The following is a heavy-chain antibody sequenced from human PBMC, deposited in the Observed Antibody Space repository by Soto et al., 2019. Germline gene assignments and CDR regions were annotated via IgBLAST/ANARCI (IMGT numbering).Heavy chain of an antibody. CDR2: ISAYNGNT. Sequence: ASVKVSCKASGYTFTDYYMHWVRQAPGQGLEWMGWISAYNGNTNYAQKLQGRVTMTTDTSTSTAYMELRSLRSDDTAVYYCAREGTAVADFDYWGQGTLVTVSS. CDR3: AREGTAVADFDY. D-gene: IGHD6-19*01. CDR1: GYTFTDYY. V-gene: IGHV1-18*04. J-gene: IGHJ4*02.